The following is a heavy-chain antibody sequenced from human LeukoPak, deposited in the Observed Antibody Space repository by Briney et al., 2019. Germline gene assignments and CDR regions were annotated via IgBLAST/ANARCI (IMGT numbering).Heavy chain of an antibody. J-gene: IGHJ6*02. V-gene: IGHV1-8*01. D-gene: IGHD3-10*01. Sequence: ASVEVSCKASGYTFTSYDINWVRQATGQGLEWMGWMNPNSGNTGYAQKFQGRVTMTRNTSISTAYMELSSLRSEDTAVYYCARTNRPGAYYYCSGSYYSFYYYYGMDVWGQGTTVTVSS. CDR1: GYTFTSYD. CDR3: ARTNRPGAYYYCSGSYYSFYYYYGMDV. CDR2: MNPNSGNT.